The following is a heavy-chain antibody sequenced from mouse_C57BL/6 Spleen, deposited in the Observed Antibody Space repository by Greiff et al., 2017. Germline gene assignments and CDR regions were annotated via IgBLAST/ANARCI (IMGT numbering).Heavy chain of an antibody. CDR1: GYTFTSYW. J-gene: IGHJ1*03. CDR3: AREGEGKGPHFDV. V-gene: IGHV1-64*01. CDR2: IHPNSGST. D-gene: IGHD2-1*01. Sequence: QVQLQQPGAELVKPGASVKLSCKASGYTFTSYWMHWVKQRPGQGLEWIGMIHPNSGSTNYNEKFKSKATLTVYKSSSTAYMQLSSLTSEDSAVYYCAREGEGKGPHFDVWGTGTTVTVSS.